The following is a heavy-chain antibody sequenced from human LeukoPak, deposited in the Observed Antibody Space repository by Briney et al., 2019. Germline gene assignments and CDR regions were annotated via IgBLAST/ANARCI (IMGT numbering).Heavy chain of an antibody. CDR3: AKWGCSGGSCYPFDY. CDR2: ISGTGNRT. CDR1: GFTFSSNG. D-gene: IGHD2-15*01. Sequence: PGGSLRLSCVASGFTFSSNGMHWVRQAPGKGLEWVSAISGTGNRTYYADSVKGRFTISRDNSKNTLYLQMNSLRAEDTAVYYCAKWGCSGGSCYPFDYWGQGTLVTVSS. V-gene: IGHV3-23*01. J-gene: IGHJ4*02.